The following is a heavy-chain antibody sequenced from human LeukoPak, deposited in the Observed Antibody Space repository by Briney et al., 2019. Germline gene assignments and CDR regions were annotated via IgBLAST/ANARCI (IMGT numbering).Heavy chain of an antibody. D-gene: IGHD4-17*01. CDR1: GGTFSGYA. J-gene: IGHJ4*02. Sequence: ASVKVSCKASGGTFSGYAISWVRQAPGQGLEWMGGIIPIFGTANYAQKFQGRVTITADKSTSTAYMELSSLRSEDTAVYYRASSAPVYGDYVSYWGQGTLVTVSS. V-gene: IGHV1-69*06. CDR3: ASSAPVYGDYVSY. CDR2: IIPIFGTA.